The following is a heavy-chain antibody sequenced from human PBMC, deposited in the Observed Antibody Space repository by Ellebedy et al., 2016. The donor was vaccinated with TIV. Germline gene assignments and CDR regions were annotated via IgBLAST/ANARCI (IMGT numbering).Heavy chain of an antibody. CDR2: INSDGSST. Sequence: GESLKISCAASGFTFSSYWMHWVRQAPGKGLVWVSRINSDGSSTSYADSVKGRFTISRDNAKNTLYLQMNSLRAEDTAVYYCARSRRSGTTFFRPSWYFDLWGRGTLVTVSS. V-gene: IGHV3-74*01. CDR1: GFTFSSYW. D-gene: IGHD2/OR15-2a*01. CDR3: ARSRRSGTTFFRPSWYFDL. J-gene: IGHJ2*01.